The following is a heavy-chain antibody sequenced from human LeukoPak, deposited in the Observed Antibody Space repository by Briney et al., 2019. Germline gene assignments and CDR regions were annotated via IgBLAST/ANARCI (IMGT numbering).Heavy chain of an antibody. V-gene: IGHV4-59*07. CDR1: GGSISSSY. CDR3: ARAPLYSGGSGWSSSYFCAMDV. CDR2: IDNSGST. J-gene: IGHJ6*02. Sequence: PSHTLSLTCTVSGGSISSSYWSWVRQPPGKGLEWIGYIDNSGSTNYNPALKSRVTRSLATPKSQFSLQLSSVTAADTAVYYCARAPLYSGGSGWSSSYFCAMDVWGQGTTVTASS. D-gene: IGHD6-19*01.